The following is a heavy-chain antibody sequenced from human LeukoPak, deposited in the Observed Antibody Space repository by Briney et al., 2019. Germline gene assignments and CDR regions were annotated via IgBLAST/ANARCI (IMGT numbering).Heavy chain of an antibody. D-gene: IGHD4-17*01. V-gene: IGHV1-3*01. J-gene: IGHJ4*02. CDR2: INAGNGNT. CDR3: ARPKTTVTTLAFDY. Sequence: GASVKVSCKASGYTFTSYAMHWVRQAPGQRLEWMGWINAGNGNTKYSQKFQGRVTITRDTSAGTAYMELSSLRSEDTAVYYCARPKTTVTTLAFDYWGQGTLVTVSS. CDR1: GYTFTSYA.